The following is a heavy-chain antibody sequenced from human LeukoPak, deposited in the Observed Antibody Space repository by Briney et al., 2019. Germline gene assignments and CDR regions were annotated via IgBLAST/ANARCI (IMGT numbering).Heavy chain of an antibody. Sequence: GRSLRLSCAASGFTFSSYAMHWVRQAPGKGLEWVAVISYDGSNKYYADSVKGRFTISRDNSKNTLYLQMNSLRAEDTAVYFCAKYSGSYYYPPNWDSWGQGTLVTVSS. CDR1: GFTFSSYA. D-gene: IGHD1-26*01. V-gene: IGHV3-30-3*01. CDR2: ISYDGSNK. J-gene: IGHJ4*02. CDR3: AKYSGSYYYPPNWDS.